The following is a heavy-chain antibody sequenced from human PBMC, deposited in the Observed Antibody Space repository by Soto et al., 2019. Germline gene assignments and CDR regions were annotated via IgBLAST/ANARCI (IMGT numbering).Heavy chain of an antibody. CDR3: ARDGKIQLWLVISRWFDP. Sequence: QVQLVESGGGVVQPGRSLRLSCAASGFTFSSYGMHWVRQAPGKGLKWVAVIWYDGSNKYYADSVKGRFTISRDNSKNTLYLQMNSLRAEDTAVYSCARDGKIQLWLVISRWFDPWGQGTLVTVSS. CDR1: GFTFSSYG. D-gene: IGHD5-18*01. CDR2: IWYDGSNK. V-gene: IGHV3-33*01. J-gene: IGHJ5*02.